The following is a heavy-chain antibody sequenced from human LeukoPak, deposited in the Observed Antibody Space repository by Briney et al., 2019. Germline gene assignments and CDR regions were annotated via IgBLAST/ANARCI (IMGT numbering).Heavy chain of an antibody. J-gene: IGHJ6*03. CDR3: AGSIAARYYYYYYMDV. V-gene: IGHV3-20*04. Sequence: GGSLGLSCAASGFTFDDYGMSWVRQAPGKGLEWVSGINWNGGSTGYADSVKGRFTISRDNAKNSLYLQMNSLRAEDTALYYCAGSIAARYYYYYYMDVWGKGTTVTVSS. CDR2: INWNGGST. D-gene: IGHD6-6*01. CDR1: GFTFDDYG.